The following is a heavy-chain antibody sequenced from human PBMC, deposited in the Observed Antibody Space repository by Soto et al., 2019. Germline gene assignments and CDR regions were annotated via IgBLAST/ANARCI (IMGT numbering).Heavy chain of an antibody. CDR1: GYSFTTYW. V-gene: IGHV5-51*01. J-gene: IGHJ5*02. CDR3: ARPFDTSGWYDH. Sequence: PGESLKISCKGSGYSFTTYWIAWVRQMPGKGLECMGIIYPGDSDTRYSPSFQGQVTISADKSINTAYLQWSSLKASDSAIYYCARPFDTSGWYDHWCQGTLVTVSS. D-gene: IGHD6-19*01. CDR2: IYPGDSDT.